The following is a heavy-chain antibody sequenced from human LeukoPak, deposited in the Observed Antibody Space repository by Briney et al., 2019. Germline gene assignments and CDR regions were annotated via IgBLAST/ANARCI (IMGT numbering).Heavy chain of an antibody. V-gene: IGHV4-61*02. CDR1: GGSISGGSYY. J-gene: IGHJ4*02. D-gene: IGHD6-13*01. Sequence: SETLSLTCTVSGGSISGGSYYWSWIRQPAGRGLEWIGRIYTSGSTNYNPSLKSRVTMSVDTSKNQFSLNLSSVTAADTAVCSWARYNSWFRFFDYGGQGTLVTVSS. CDR3: ARYNSWFRFFDY. CDR2: IYTSGST.